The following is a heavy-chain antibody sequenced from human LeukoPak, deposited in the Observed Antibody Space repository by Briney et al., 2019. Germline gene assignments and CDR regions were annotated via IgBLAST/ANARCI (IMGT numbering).Heavy chain of an antibody. CDR2: ISGDGTDT. J-gene: IGHJ4*02. D-gene: IGHD2-15*01. CDR3: AKGGHYSFFDY. CDR1: GLTFRNYA. V-gene: IGHV3-23*01. Sequence: GGSLRLSFAASGLTFRNYAMSWGRQAPGKGLGWVSTISGDGTDTFFADSVKGRFTISRDNSKSTVSLQMNSLRVEDMAVYYCAKGGHYSFFDYWGQGTLVTVSS.